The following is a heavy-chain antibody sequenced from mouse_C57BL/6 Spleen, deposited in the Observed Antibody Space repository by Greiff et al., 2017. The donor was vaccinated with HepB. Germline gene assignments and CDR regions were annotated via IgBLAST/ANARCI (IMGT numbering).Heavy chain of an antibody. CDR2: IYPGGGYT. Sequence: VQLQQSGAELVRPGTSVKMSCKASGYTFTNYWIGWAKQRPGHGLEWIGDIYPGGGYTNYNEKFKGKATLTADKSSSTAYMQFSSLTSEDSAIYYCARGGYYGSSPFAYWGQGTLVTVSA. J-gene: IGHJ3*01. CDR1: GYTFTNYW. CDR3: ARGGYYGSSPFAY. V-gene: IGHV1-63*01. D-gene: IGHD1-1*01.